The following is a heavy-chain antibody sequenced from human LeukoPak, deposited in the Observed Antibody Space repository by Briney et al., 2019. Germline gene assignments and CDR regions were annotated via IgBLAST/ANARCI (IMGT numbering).Heavy chain of an antibody. CDR1: GGSISSYY. CDR3: ARTPTRAFDI. J-gene: IGHJ3*02. V-gene: IGHV4-59*01. Sequence: SETLSLTCTVSGGSISSYYWSWIRQPPGKGLEWIGYIYYSGCTNYNPSLKSRVTISVDTSKNQFSLKLSSVTAADTAVYYCARTPTRAFDIWGQGTMVTVSS. D-gene: IGHD5-12*01. CDR2: IYYSGCT.